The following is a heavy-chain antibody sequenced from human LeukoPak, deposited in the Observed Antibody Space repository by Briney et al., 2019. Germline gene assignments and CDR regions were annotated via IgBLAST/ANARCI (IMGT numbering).Heavy chain of an antibody. CDR1: GGSFSGYY. Sequence: KPSETLSLTCAVYGGSFSGYYWSWIRQPPGKGLEWIGEINHSGSTNYNPSLKRRVTISVDTSKNQFSLKLSSVAAADAAVYYCARWGLRYDFWSGYSNTYYFDYRGQGTLVTVFS. V-gene: IGHV4-34*01. J-gene: IGHJ4*02. D-gene: IGHD3-3*01. CDR3: ARWGLRYDFWSGYSNTYYFDY. CDR2: INHSGST.